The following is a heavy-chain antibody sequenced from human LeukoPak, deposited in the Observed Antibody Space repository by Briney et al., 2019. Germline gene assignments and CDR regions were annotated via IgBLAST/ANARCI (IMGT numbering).Heavy chain of an antibody. CDR3: ARHEEEDGYNAKTIDY. Sequence: TETLSLTCTVSGGSISSSSNYWGWVRQPPGKGLEWIGTVYSTGSTTYSNPSLKSRVTISVDTSKNQFSLKLSSVTAADTAVYYCARHEEEDGYNAKTIDYWGQGTLVTVSS. D-gene: IGHD5-24*01. J-gene: IGHJ4*02. CDR2: VYSTGSTT. CDR1: GGSISSSSNY. V-gene: IGHV4-39*01.